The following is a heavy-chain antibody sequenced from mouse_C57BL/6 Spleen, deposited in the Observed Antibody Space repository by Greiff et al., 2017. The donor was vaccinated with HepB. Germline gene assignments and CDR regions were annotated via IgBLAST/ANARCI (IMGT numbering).Heavy chain of an antibody. J-gene: IGHJ4*01. CDR2: IYPGGGYT. CDR3: ARSGYWDRAMDY. CDR1: GYTFTNYW. V-gene: IGHV1-63*01. Sequence: QVQLQQSGAELVRPGTSVKMSCKASGYTFTNYWIGWAKQRPGHGLEWIGDIYPGGGYTNYNEKFKGKATLTADKSSSTSYMQFSSLTSEDSAIYYCARSGYWDRAMDYWGQGTSVTVSS. D-gene: IGHD4-1*01.